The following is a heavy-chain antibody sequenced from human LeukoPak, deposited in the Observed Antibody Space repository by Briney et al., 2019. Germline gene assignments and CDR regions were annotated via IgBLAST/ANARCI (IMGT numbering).Heavy chain of an antibody. CDR3: ARGILAYCGGDCYPWFDP. Sequence: SETLSLTCDVSGGSISSGDYSWSWIRQPPGKGLEWIGYLYQTTSTYYSPSLKSRVTMSLDRSKNQFSLKLSSVTAADTAVYYCARGILAYCGGDCYPWFDPWGQGTLVTVSS. CDR2: LYQTTST. D-gene: IGHD2-21*02. J-gene: IGHJ5*02. CDR1: GGSISSGDYS. V-gene: IGHV4-30-2*01.